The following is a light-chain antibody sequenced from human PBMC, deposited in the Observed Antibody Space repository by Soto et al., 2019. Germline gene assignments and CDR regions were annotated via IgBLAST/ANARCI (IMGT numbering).Light chain of an antibody. CDR2: KAS. Sequence: IQMTQSPSTLSGSVGDRVTITCRASQTISSWLAWYQQKPGKAPKLLIYKASTLKSGVPSRFSGSGSGTDFTLTISSLQSEDFAEYHCQQYNNWPQTFGQGTKVDIK. CDR1: QTISSW. CDR3: QQYNNWPQT. J-gene: IGKJ1*01. V-gene: IGKV1-5*03.